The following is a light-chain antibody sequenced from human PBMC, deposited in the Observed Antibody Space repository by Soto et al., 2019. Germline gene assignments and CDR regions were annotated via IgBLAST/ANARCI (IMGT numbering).Light chain of an antibody. CDR2: GAF. V-gene: IGKV1-33*01. CDR3: QQYESPPRT. Sequence: DIQMTQSPSSLSACVGDRVIINCRASHDISNYLNWYQQKPGKAPKLLIYGAFNLETGVPSRFSGSKSGTLFTLTISSLQSEDVATYYCQQYESPPRTFGQGTKVEIE. J-gene: IGKJ1*01. CDR1: HDISNY.